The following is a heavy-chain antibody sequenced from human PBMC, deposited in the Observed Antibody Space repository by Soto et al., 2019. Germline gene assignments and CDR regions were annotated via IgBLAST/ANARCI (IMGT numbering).Heavy chain of an antibody. J-gene: IGHJ2*01. CDR3: ASESRPYYYDSSGYYQEGWYFDL. D-gene: IGHD3-22*01. V-gene: IGHV1-69*01. CDR1: GGTFSSYA. Sequence: QVQLVQSGAEVKKPGSSVKVSCKASGGTFSSYAISWVRQAPGQGLEWMGGIIPIFGTANYAQKFQGRVTITEDESTSKAYMELSILRSEDTAVYYFASESRPYYYDSSGYYQEGWYFDLWGRGTLVTVSS. CDR2: IIPIFGTA.